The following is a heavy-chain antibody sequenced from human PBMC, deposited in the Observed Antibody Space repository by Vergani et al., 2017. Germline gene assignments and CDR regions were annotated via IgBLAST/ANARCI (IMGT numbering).Heavy chain of an antibody. CDR2: IYYSGST. J-gene: IGHJ4*02. CDR3: ARVDFDGIAAAGPIDY. Sequence: QVQLQESGPGLVKPSETLSLTCTVSGGSISSYYWSWIRQPPGKGLEWIGYIYYSGSTNYNPSLKSRVTISVDTSKNQFSLKLSSVTAADTAVYYCARVDFDGIAAAGPIDYWGQGTLVTVSS. V-gene: IGHV4-59*01. D-gene: IGHD6-13*01. CDR1: GGSISSYY.